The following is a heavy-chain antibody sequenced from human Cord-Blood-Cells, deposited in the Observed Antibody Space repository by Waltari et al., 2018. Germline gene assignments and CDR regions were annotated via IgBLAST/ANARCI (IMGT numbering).Heavy chain of an antibody. Sequence: QLQLQESGPGLVKPSETLSLTCTVSGGPISSSSYYWAWIRQPPGKGLEWIGSIYYSGSTYYNPSLKSRVTISVDTSKNQFSLKLSSVTAADTAVYYCARQGGTDSSSSWFDPWGQGTLVTVSS. CDR3: ARQGGTDSSSSWFDP. CDR1: GGPISSSSYY. V-gene: IGHV4-39*01. D-gene: IGHD6-13*01. CDR2: IYYSGST. J-gene: IGHJ5*02.